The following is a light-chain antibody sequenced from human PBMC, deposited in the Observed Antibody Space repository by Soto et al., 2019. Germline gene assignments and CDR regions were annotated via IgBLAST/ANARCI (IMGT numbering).Light chain of an antibody. J-gene: IGLJ1*01. CDR2: GNI. Sequence: QSVLPQPPSVSGAPGQRVTISFTGSSSNIGAGYDVHWYQQRPGTAPKLLIFGNINRPSGVPDRFSGSKSGTSASLAITGLQAEDEGDYYCQSYDSDLSARYVFGTGTKLTVL. V-gene: IGLV1-40*01. CDR3: QSYDSDLSARYV. CDR1: SSNIGAGYD.